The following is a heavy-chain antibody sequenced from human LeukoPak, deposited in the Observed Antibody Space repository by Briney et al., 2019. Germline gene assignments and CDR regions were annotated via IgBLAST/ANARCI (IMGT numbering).Heavy chain of an antibody. J-gene: IGHJ4*02. CDR1: GFTFSSYS. Sequence: PGGSLRLSCAASGFTFSSYSMNWVRQAPGKGLEWVSSISSSSSYIYYADSVKGRFTISRDNAKNSLYLQMNSLRAEDTAVYYCARVGITGTPGDYWGQGTLVTVSS. V-gene: IGHV3-21*01. CDR2: ISSSSSYI. D-gene: IGHD1-20*01. CDR3: ARVGITGTPGDY.